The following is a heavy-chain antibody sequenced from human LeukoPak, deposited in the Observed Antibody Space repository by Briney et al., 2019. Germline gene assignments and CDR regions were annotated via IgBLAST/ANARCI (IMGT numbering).Heavy chain of an antibody. D-gene: IGHD2-15*01. J-gene: IGHJ5*02. CDR2: ISSSSSTI. CDR1: GLTFSSYS. CDR3: ARDRGFGWFDP. V-gene: IGHV3-48*01. Sequence: PGGSLRLSCAASGLTFSSYSMNWVRQAPGEGLEWVSYISSSSSTIYYADSVKGRFTISRDNAKNSLYLQMNSLRAEDTAVYYCARDRGFGWFDPWGQGTLVTVSS.